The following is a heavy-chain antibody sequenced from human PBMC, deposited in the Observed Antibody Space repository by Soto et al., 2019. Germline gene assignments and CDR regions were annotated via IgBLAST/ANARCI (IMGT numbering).Heavy chain of an antibody. CDR2: IIPIFGTA. Sequence: QVQLVQSGAEVKKPGSSVKVSCKASGGTFSSYAISWVRQAPGQGLEWMGGIIPIFGTANYAQKFQGRVTITADESTSTAYMALSSLRSEDTAVYYCASHYSKYYYYARDVWGQGCTVTVSS. V-gene: IGHV1-69*12. CDR1: GGTFSSYA. CDR3: ASHYSKYYYYARDV. J-gene: IGHJ6*01. D-gene: IGHD4-4*01.